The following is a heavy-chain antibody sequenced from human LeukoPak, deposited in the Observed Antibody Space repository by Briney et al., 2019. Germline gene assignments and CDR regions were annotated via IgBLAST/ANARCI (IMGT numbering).Heavy chain of an antibody. D-gene: IGHD3-10*01. CDR1: GGSISSYY. Sequence: SETLSLTCTVSGGSISSYYWSWIRQPPGKGLEWIGYIYYSGSTNYNPSLKSRVTISVDTSKNQFSLKLSPVTAADTAVYYCARLLWFGELKLDYYGMDVWGQGTTVTVSS. CDR3: ARLLWFGELKLDYYGMDV. V-gene: IGHV4-59*01. J-gene: IGHJ6*02. CDR2: IYYSGST.